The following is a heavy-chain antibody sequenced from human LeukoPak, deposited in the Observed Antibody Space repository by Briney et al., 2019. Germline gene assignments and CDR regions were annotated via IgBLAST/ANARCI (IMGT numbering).Heavy chain of an antibody. D-gene: IGHD6-19*01. Sequence: PGGPLRLSCAASGFSFSTYWMTWVRQAPGKGLEWLANINKDGSDIQYVDSVRGRFTISRDNAQNLVYLQLNSLRAEDTAVYYCAGGAGWIFDIWGQGTMVAVSS. CDR3: AGGAGWIFDI. CDR1: GFSFSTYW. V-gene: IGHV3-7*01. J-gene: IGHJ3*02. CDR2: INKDGSDI.